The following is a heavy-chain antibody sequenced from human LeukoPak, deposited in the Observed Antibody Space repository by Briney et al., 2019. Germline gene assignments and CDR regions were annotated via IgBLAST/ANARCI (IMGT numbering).Heavy chain of an antibody. D-gene: IGHD3-3*01. CDR1: GFTFSSYA. Sequence: PGGSLRLSCAASGFTFSSYAMSWVRQAPGKGLEWVSAISGSGGSTYYADSVKGRFTISRDNSKNTLYLQMNSLRAEDTAVYYCAKGGFLEWLTEGLTDYYMDVWGKGTTVTVSS. CDR2: ISGSGGST. CDR3: AKGGFLEWLTEGLTDYYMDV. V-gene: IGHV3-23*01. J-gene: IGHJ6*03.